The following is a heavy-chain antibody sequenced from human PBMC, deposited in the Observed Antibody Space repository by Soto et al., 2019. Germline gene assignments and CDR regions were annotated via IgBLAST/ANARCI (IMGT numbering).Heavy chain of an antibody. CDR3: ARLRWETENNWFDP. CDR2: IYHSGST. D-gene: IGHD1-26*01. Sequence: QVQLQESGPGLVRPSQTLSLTCTVSGDSINSVDHYWSWIRQPPGKGLEWMGYIYHSGSTHYNPSLNSRLTISTDTSTNRFSLNLTSVTAADTAVYFCARLRWETENNWFDPWGQGALVTVSS. V-gene: IGHV4-30-4*01. CDR1: GDSINSVDHY. J-gene: IGHJ5*02.